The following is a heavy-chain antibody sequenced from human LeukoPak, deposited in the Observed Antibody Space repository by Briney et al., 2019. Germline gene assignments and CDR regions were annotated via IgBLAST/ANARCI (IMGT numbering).Heavy chain of an antibody. J-gene: IGHJ4*02. Sequence: PGGSLRLSCAASGFTFSNYGMHWVRQAPGKGLEWVSGINWNGGGTGYADSVKGRFTISRDNAKNSLYLQMNSLRAEDTALYYCARDGVGYDSSGYYYTYFDYWGQGTLVTVSS. CDR3: ARDGVGYDSSGYYYTYFDY. CDR1: GFTFSNYG. CDR2: INWNGGGT. V-gene: IGHV3-20*04. D-gene: IGHD3-22*01.